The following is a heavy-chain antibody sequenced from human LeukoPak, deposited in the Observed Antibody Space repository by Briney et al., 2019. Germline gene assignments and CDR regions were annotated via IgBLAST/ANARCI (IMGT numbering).Heavy chain of an antibody. Sequence: SETLCLTCAVYGGSFSGYYWSRIRQPPGKGLEWIGEINHRGSTTYNPSLKSRVTISADTSRNQFSLNLSSVTAADTAVYYCARGIAAAGTTYYYYGIDVWGQGTTVIVSS. CDR1: GGSFSGYY. V-gene: IGHV4-34*01. CDR3: ARGIAAAGTTYYYYGIDV. J-gene: IGHJ6*02. D-gene: IGHD6-13*01. CDR2: INHRGST.